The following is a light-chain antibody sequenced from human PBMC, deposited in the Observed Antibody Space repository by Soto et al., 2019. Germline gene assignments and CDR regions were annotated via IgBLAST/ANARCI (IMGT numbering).Light chain of an antibody. CDR1: SSDVGGHNY. Sequence: QSALTQPRSVSGSPGQSVTISCTGTSSDVGGHNYVSWYQQHPGKAPKLIIFDVNKRPSGVPDRFSASKSGITASLTISALQTEDESDYYCCSYAGSYTWVFGGGTKVTVL. CDR2: DVN. J-gene: IGLJ3*02. CDR3: CSYAGSYTWV. V-gene: IGLV2-11*01.